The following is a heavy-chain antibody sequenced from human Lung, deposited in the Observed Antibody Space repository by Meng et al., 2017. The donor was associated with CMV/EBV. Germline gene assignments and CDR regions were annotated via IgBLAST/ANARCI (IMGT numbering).Heavy chain of an antibody. CDR1: GFTFSSYG. CDR3: AKETGPISGGYYYYGIDV. D-gene: IGHD3-3*01. J-gene: IGHJ6*02. V-gene: IGHV3-30*02. CDR2: IRYDGKNE. Sequence: SXAASGFTFSSYGMHWVRQAPGKGLEGVAFIRYDGKNEYYADSVKGRFSISRDDSKNTLYLQMNSLRPEDTAVYYCAKETGPISGGYYYYGIDVWXQGTTVTVSS.